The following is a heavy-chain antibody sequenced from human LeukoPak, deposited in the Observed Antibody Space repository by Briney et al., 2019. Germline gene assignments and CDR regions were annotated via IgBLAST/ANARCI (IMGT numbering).Heavy chain of an antibody. CDR1: GFTFSSYG. J-gene: IGHJ3*02. Sequence: GGSLRLSCAASGFTFSSYGMHWVRQAPGKGLEWVAVISYDGSNKYYADSVKGRFTISRDNSKNTLYLQMNSLRAEDTAVYYCARDGWDYYDSSGYFLFDAFDIWGQGTMVTVSS. CDR2: ISYDGSNK. CDR3: ARDGWDYYDSSGYFLFDAFDI. D-gene: IGHD3-22*01. V-gene: IGHV3-30*03.